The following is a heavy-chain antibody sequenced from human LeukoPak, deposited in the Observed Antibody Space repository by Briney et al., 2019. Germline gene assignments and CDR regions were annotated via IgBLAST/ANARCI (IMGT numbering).Heavy chain of an antibody. CDR1: GGSISSGGYY. Sequence: PSQTLSLTCTVSGGSISSGGYYWSWIRQHPGKGLEWIGNIYYSGSTYYNPSLKSRVIISVDTSKNQFSLKVSSVTAADTAVYYCARDTTLDYRGQETLVTVSS. J-gene: IGHJ4*02. CDR2: IYYSGST. V-gene: IGHV4-31*03. D-gene: IGHD1-1*01. CDR3: ARDTTLDY.